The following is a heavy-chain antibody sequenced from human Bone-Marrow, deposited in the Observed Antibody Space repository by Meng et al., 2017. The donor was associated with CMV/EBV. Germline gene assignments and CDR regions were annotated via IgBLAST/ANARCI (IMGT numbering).Heavy chain of an antibody. Sequence: SETLSLTCAVYGGSFSGYYWSWIRQPPGKGLEWIGSIYHSGSTYYNPSLKSRVTISVDTSKNQFSLKLSSVTAADTAVYYCAGSITMIVVVHDYWAQGTLATVSS. V-gene: IGHV4-34*01. CDR3: AGSITMIVVVHDY. D-gene: IGHD3-22*01. J-gene: IGHJ4*02. CDR1: GGSFSGYY. CDR2: IYHSGST.